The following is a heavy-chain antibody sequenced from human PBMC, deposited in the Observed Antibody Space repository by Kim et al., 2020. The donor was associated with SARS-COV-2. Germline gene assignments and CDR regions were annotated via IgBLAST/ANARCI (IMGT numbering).Heavy chain of an antibody. J-gene: IGHJ4*02. Sequence: SETLSLTCTVSGDSISSRDYYWGWNRQPPGQGREWIGSIYYSGTTYYTPSLESRVTLSVDTSKNQFSLKLTSVTAADTAVYYCARLRTTRNFDVFAGYLGTDFCGQGALVTVS. CDR2: IYYSGTT. D-gene: IGHD3-9*01. CDR1: GDSISSRDYY. V-gene: IGHV4-39*01. CDR3: ARLRTTRNFDVFAGYLGTDF.